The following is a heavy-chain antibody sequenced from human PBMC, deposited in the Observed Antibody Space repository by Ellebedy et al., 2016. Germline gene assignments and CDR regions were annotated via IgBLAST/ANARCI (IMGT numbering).Heavy chain of an antibody. CDR3: ARDASWIGFDI. J-gene: IGHJ3*02. V-gene: IGHV3-11*05. CDR1: GFTFSDYY. Sequence: GGSLRLSXAASGFTFSDYYMSWIRQAPGKGLEWVSYISSSSSYTNYADSVKGRFTISRDNAKNSLYLQMNSLSAEDTALYYCARDASWIGFDIWGQGTMVSVSS. CDR2: ISSSSSYT. D-gene: IGHD3-3*01.